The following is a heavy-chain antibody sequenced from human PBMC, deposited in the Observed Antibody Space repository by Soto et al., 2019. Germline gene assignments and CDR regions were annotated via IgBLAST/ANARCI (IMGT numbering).Heavy chain of an antibody. CDR3: ANIAVAGFYYYYMDV. D-gene: IGHD6-19*01. CDR1: GFTFSSYG. V-gene: IGHV3-30*18. Sequence: PGGSLRLSCAASGFTFSSYGMHWVRQAPGKGLEWVAVISYDGSNKYYADSVKGRFTISRDNSKNTLYLQMNSLRAEDTAVYYCANIAVAGFYYYYMDVWGKGTTGTVFS. J-gene: IGHJ6*03. CDR2: ISYDGSNK.